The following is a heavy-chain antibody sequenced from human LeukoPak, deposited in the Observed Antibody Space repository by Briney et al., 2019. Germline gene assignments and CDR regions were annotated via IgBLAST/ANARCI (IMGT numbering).Heavy chain of an antibody. CDR1: GYTFTSYG. Sequence: ASVKVSCKASGYTFTSYGISWVRQAPGQGLEWMGWISAYNGNTNYAQKLQGRVTMTRDTSTSTVYMELSSLRSEDTAVYYCAREDSGSYPGDYWGQGTLVTVSS. V-gene: IGHV1-18*01. CDR3: AREDSGSYPGDY. J-gene: IGHJ4*02. CDR2: ISAYNGNT. D-gene: IGHD3-10*01.